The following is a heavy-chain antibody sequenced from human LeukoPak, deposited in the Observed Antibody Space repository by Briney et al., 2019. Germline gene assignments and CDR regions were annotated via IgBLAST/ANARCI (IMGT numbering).Heavy chain of an antibody. CDR1: GFTFDDYG. J-gene: IGHJ4*02. CDR2: INWNGGST. V-gene: IGHV3-20*04. D-gene: IGHD5-18*01. CDR3: AKDIGYSYGRDY. Sequence: GGSLRLSCAASGFTFDDYGMSWVRQAPGKGLEWVSGINWNGGSTGYADSVKGRFTISRDNSKNSLYLQMNSLRTEDTALYYCAKDIGYSYGRDYWGQGTLVTVSS.